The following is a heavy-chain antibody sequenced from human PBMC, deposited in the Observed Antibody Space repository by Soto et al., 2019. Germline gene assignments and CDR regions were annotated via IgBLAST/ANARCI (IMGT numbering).Heavy chain of an antibody. J-gene: IGHJ3*02. D-gene: IGHD3-22*01. V-gene: IGHV4-4*07. CDR2: IYTSGST. CDR1: GGSISSYY. CDR3: ARNLNYDSSGYDAFDI. Sequence: KPSETLSLTCTVSGGSISSYYWSWIRQPAGKGLEWIGRIYTSGSTNYNPSLKSRVTMSVDTSKNQFSLKLSSVTAADTAVYYCARNLNYDSSGYDAFDIWGQGTMVTVSS.